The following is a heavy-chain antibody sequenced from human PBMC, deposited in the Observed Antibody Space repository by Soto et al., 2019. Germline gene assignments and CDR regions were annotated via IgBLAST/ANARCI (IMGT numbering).Heavy chain of an antibody. Sequence: EVQLVESGGGLVQPGGSLRLSCVASGFTFSSNWMHWVRQAPGKGLEWVSRITSDGSSPIYADSVKGRFTISRDNAKNTLYLQMNSLRAEDTAVYYCARPTSLGGNPFDYLGQGTLVTVSS. CDR2: ITSDGSSP. V-gene: IGHV3-74*01. CDR3: ARPTSLGGNPFDY. J-gene: IGHJ4*02. CDR1: GFTFSSNW. D-gene: IGHD2-15*01.